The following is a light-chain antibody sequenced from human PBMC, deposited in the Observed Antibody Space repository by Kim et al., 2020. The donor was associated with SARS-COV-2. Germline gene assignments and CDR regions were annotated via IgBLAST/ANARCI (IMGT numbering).Light chain of an antibody. CDR1: QSVSSSY. CDR3: QQYGSSPPWT. J-gene: IGKJ1*01. CDR2: GAS. V-gene: IGKV3-20*01. Sequence: TGERATLSCSASQSVSSSYLSWYQQKPGQAPRLLIYGASSRATGIPDRFSGSGSGTDFTLTISRLEPEDFAVYYCQQYGSSPPWTFGQGTKVDIK.